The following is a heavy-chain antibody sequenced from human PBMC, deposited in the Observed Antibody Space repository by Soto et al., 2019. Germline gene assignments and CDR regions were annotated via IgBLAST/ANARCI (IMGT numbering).Heavy chain of an antibody. CDR1: GFTFSSYA. CDR3: ARGSGAVDY. V-gene: IGHV3-30-3*01. CDR2: ISYDGSNK. J-gene: IGHJ4*02. D-gene: IGHD7-27*01. Sequence: ESGGGVVQPGRSLRLSCAASGFTFSSYAMHWVRQAPGKGLEWVAVISYDGSNKHYADSVKGRFTISRDNSKNTLYLQMNSLRAEDTAVYYCARGSGAVDYWGQGTLVTVSS.